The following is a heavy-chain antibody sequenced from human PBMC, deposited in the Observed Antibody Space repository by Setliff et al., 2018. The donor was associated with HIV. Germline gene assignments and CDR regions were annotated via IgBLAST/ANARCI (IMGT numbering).Heavy chain of an antibody. D-gene: IGHD3-10*01. CDR1: GYTFTTYG. CDR3: ARTEAYNNYGDY. CDR2: ISGNNRIT. J-gene: IGHJ4*02. V-gene: IGHV1-18*04. Sequence: AASVKVSCKASGYTFTTYGVNWVRQAPGQGLEWMGWISGNNRITYYAQNFQSRVTLTTDTSTSTSNMELRSLRSDDTAVYYCARTEAYNNYGDYWGQGTQVTVSS.